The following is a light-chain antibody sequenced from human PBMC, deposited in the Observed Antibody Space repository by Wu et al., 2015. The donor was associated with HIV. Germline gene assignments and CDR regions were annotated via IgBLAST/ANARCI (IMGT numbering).Light chain of an antibody. V-gene: IGKV3D-20*02. Sequence: EIVLTQSPDTLYLSPGERATLSCRASQTVTSNYLAWYQHKPGQAPRLLIYHSSTRATGISDRFSGSGSGTDFTLTVDRLEPEDFAVYYCQQRSTWPPNSFGQGTKLEIK. CDR1: QTVTSNY. J-gene: IGKJ2*03. CDR3: QQRSTWPPNS. CDR2: HSS.